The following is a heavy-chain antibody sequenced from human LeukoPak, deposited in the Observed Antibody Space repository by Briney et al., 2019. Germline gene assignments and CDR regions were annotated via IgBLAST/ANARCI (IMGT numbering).Heavy chain of an antibody. D-gene: IGHD1-7*01. CDR2: VSYSGST. CDR1: VGSMSIYY. J-gene: IGHJ4*02. CDR3: ASFIRVAGTFSEFLF. Sequence: PSETLSLTCSVAVGSMSIYYWSWIRQPPGKGLEWIGYVSYSGSTTYNPSLKSRVTISVDTSKNHFSLKLSSVTAADTAVYYCASFIRVAGTFSEFLFWGQGTLVTVSS. V-gene: IGHV4-59*01.